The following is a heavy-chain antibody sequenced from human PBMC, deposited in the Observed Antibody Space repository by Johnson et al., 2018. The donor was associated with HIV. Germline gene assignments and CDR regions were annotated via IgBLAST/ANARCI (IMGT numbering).Heavy chain of an antibody. V-gene: IGHV3-66*02. CDR1: GFTFSDYY. CDR2: IFTVGDV. D-gene: IGHD5/OR15-5a*01. Sequence: MLLVESGGGLVKPGGSLRLSCAASGFTFSDYYMSWIRQAPGKGLEWVSVIFTVGDVYYADSVKGRFTISRDNSKNFLYLQMNSLRPEDTAVYYCARDGREIMSWEIMSGGSW. CDR3: ARDGREIMSWEIMSGGS. J-gene: IGHJ5*01.